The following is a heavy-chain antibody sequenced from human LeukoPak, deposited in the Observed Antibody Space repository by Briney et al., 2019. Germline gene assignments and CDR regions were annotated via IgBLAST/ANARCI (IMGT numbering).Heavy chain of an antibody. Sequence: PSETLSLTCTVSGGSISSSSYYWGWIRQPPGKGLEWIGSIYYSGSTYYNPSLKSRVTISVDTSKNQFSLKLSSVTAADTAVYYCARTHYGSSGYAFDIWGQGTMVTVSS. V-gene: IGHV4-39*07. D-gene: IGHD3-22*01. CDR1: GGSISSSSYY. J-gene: IGHJ3*02. CDR3: ARTHYGSSGYAFDI. CDR2: IYYSGST.